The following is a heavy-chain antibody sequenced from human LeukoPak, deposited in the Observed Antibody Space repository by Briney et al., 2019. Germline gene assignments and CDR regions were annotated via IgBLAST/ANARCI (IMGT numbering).Heavy chain of an antibody. Sequence: GRSLRLSCAASGFTFSSYAMHWVRQAPGKGLEWVAVISYDGSNKYHADPVKGRFTVSRDNSKNTLYLQMNSLRAEDTAVYYCARETGSAVGSTDFDYWGQGTLVTVSS. CDR3: ARETGSAVGSTDFDY. D-gene: IGHD4-17*01. CDR2: ISYDGSNK. V-gene: IGHV3-30-3*01. J-gene: IGHJ4*02. CDR1: GFTFSSYA.